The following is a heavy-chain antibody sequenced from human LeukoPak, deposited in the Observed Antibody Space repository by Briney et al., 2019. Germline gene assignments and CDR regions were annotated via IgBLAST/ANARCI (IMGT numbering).Heavy chain of an antibody. CDR1: GFTFSSYE. Sequence: PGGSLRLSCAASGFTFSSYEMNWVRQAPGKGLEWVSSISSSSSYIYYADSVKGRFTISRDNAKNSLYLQMNSLRAEDTAVYYCAGGPGPIYYYYYYMDVWGKGTTVTVSS. CDR2: ISSSSSYI. CDR3: AGGPGPIYYYYYYMDV. D-gene: IGHD3-10*01. J-gene: IGHJ6*03. V-gene: IGHV3-21*01.